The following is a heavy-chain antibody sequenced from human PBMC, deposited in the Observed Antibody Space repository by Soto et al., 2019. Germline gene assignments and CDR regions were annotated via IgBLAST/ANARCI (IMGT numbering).Heavy chain of an antibody. J-gene: IGHJ6*02. CDR2: ISYDGSNK. Sequence: QVQLVESGGGVVQPGRSLRLSCAASGFTFSSYAMHWVRQAPGKGLEWVALISYDGSNKYYADSVKGRFTISRDNSRNTLSLQMNSLTTEDTAVYYCVRGGVVLEAAREWGYGMDVWGQGTTVTVSS. V-gene: IGHV3-30-3*01. CDR3: VRGGVVLEAAREWGYGMDV. CDR1: GFTFSSYA. D-gene: IGHD2-15*01.